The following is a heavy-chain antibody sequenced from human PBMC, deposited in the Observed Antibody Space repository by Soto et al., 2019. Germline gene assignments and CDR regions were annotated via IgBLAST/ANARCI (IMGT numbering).Heavy chain of an antibody. D-gene: IGHD2-2*01. J-gene: IGHJ5*02. CDR2: IFNSGNA. CDR1: GGSISSDDYY. V-gene: IGHV4-31*03. CDR3: VRGGSPNVPGAMRWLDP. Sequence: SETLSLTCTVSGGSISSDDYYWTWIRQRPGKGLEWIGHIFNSGNAYYNASLKRRASISANTYKNQFSLRLTSVTAADAAVYFCVRGGSPNVPGAMRWLDPWGQGTLVTVSS.